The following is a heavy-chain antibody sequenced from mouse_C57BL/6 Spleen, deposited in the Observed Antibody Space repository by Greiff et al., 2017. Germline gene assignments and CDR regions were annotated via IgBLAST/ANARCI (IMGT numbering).Heavy chain of an antibody. CDR1: GYTFTDYY. CDR2: IYPGSGNT. V-gene: IGHV1-76*01. J-gene: IGHJ4*01. CDR3: ARMGYSNDYAMDY. Sequence: QVQLQQSGAELVRPGASVKLSCKASGYTFTDYYINWVKQRPGQGLEWIARIYPGSGNTYYNEKFKGKATLTAEKSSSTAYMQLSSLTSEDSAVYFCARMGYSNDYAMDYWGQGTSVTVSS. D-gene: IGHD2-5*01.